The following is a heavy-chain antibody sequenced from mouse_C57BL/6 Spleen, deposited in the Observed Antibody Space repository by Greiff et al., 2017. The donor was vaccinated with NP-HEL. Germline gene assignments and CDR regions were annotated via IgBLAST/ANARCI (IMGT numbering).Heavy chain of an antibody. V-gene: IGHV1-15*01. CDR2: IDPETGGT. Sequence: QVQLQQSGAELVRPGASVTLSCKASGYTFTDYEMHWVKQTPVHGLEWIGAIDPETGGTAYNQKFKGKAILTADKSSSTAYMELRSLTSEDSAVYYCTRWSNYVLDYWGQGTTLTVSS. CDR1: GYTFTDYE. D-gene: IGHD2-5*01. J-gene: IGHJ2*01. CDR3: TRWSNYVLDY.